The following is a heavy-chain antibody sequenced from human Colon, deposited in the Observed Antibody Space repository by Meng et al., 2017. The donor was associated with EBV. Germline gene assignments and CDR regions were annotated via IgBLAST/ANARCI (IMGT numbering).Heavy chain of an antibody. V-gene: IGHV4-30-4*01. J-gene: IGHJ4*02. CDR2: MDYRGST. CDR1: ADSISSGEYF. Sequence: QVPRRESGQGLARPLWTLSPTCTVSADSISSGEYFWSWIRQPPGKGLEWIGYMDYRGSTFYNPSLKSRVTISVDTSKNQFSLKLSSVIAADTAVYFCARGELLWDYWGQGTLVTVSS. CDR3: ARGELLWDY. D-gene: IGHD2-2*01.